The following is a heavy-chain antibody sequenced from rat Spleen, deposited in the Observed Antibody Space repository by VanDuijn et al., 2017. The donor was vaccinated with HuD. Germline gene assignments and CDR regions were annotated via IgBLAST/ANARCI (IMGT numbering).Heavy chain of an antibody. V-gene: IGHV2-15*01. CDR3: TSPFRWFAY. CDR2: IWGDGST. J-gene: IGHJ3*01. CDR1: GFSLTSYS. Sequence: QVQLTESGPGLVQPSQTLSLTCSVSGFSLTSYSVSWVRQPPGKGLEWMGGIWGDGSTNYNSALKSRLSISRDTSKSQVFLKMNSLQTDDTAKYFCTSPFRWFAYWGQGTLVTVSS.